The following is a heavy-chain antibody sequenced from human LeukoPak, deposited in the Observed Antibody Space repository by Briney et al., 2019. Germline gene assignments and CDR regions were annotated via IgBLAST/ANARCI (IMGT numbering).Heavy chain of an antibody. CDR1: GFTFSSYA. V-gene: IGHV3-23*01. CDR2: ISSSGGTT. J-gene: IGHJ4*02. D-gene: IGHD3-10*01. CDR3: ARVGEFDY. Sequence: PGGSLRLSCAASGFTFSSYAMNWVRQAPGKGLEWVSGISSSGGTTYYADSVKGRFTISRDNSKNTLSVQMNSLRDEDTAVYYCARVGEFDYWGQGTLVTVSS.